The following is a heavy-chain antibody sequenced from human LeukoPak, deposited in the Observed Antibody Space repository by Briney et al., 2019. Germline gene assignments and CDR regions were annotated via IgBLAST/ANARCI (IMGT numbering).Heavy chain of an antibody. CDR2: INHSGST. J-gene: IGHJ5*02. CDR3: ARGIMIVVVITRVNWFDP. V-gene: IGHV4-34*01. D-gene: IGHD3-22*01. CDR1: GGSFSGYY. Sequence: TPSETLSLTCAVYGGSFSGYYWSWIRQPPGKGLEWIGEINHSGSTNYNPSLKSRVTISVDTSKNQFSLKLSSVTAADTAVYYCARGIMIVVVITRVNWFDPWGQGTLVTVSS.